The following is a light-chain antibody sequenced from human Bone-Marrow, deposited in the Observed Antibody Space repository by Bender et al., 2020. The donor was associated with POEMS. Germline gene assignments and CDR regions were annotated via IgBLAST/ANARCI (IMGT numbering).Light chain of an antibody. J-gene: IGLJ3*02. CDR2: QGT. Sequence: QSALTQPASVSGSPGQSITISCTGTTSDIATFNLVSWYQHPPGKAPKFLIYQGTKRPSGVSYRFSASKSGNTASLTISGLQAEDEADYYCCSFARGDTWVFGGGTKLTVL. V-gene: IGLV2-23*01. CDR3: CSFARGDTWV. CDR1: TSDIATFNL.